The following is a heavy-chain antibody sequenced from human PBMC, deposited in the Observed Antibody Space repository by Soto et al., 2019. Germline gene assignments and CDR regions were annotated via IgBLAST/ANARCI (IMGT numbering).Heavy chain of an antibody. V-gene: IGHV3-33*01. CDR3: ARDREEAPSYSGMAV. Sequence: PGGSLRLSCAASGFTFSRYGMHWVRQAPGKGLEWVAVIWHDGSNKYYAESVKGRFTISRDNSKNTLYMQMNSLRAEDTAVYYCARDREEAPSYSGMAVWGQGTTVTVSS. CDR2: IWHDGSNK. CDR1: GFTFSRYG. J-gene: IGHJ6*02.